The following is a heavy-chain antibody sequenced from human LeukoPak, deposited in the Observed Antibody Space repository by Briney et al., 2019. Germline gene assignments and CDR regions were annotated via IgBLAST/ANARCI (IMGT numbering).Heavy chain of an antibody. J-gene: IGHJ4*02. V-gene: IGHV3-21*04. D-gene: IGHD5-18*01. CDR1: GFTFSSYS. CDR2: ISSGSRYI. CDR3: AKGIELWLTYFDH. Sequence: PGGSLRLSCAASGFTFSSYSMNWVRQAPGKGLEWVSSISSGSRYIYYADSVKGRFTISRDNANDSLYLQMNSLRAEDTAVYYCAKGIELWLTYFDHWGQGTLVTASS.